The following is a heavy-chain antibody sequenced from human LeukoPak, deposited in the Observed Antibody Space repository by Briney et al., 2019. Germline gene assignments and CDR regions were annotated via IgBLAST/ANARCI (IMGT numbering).Heavy chain of an antibody. CDR2: IYYSGST. J-gene: IGHJ3*02. Sequence: SETLSLTCTVSGGSISSYYWSWIRQPPGKGLEWIGYIYYSGSTNYNPSLKSRVTISVDTSKNQFSLKLNSVTAADTAVYYCAREVGGSAFDIWGQGTMATVSS. V-gene: IGHV4-59*01. CDR1: GGSISSYY. D-gene: IGHD3-16*01. CDR3: AREVGGSAFDI.